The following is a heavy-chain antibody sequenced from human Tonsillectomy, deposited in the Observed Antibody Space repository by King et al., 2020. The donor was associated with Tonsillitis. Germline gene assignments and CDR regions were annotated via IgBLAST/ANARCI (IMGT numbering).Heavy chain of an antibody. CDR3: ARPAPYCSGGSCYGG. CDR2: ISSSSSYI. V-gene: IGHV3-21*01. D-gene: IGHD2-15*01. Sequence: VQLVESGGGLVKTGGSLRLSCAASGFTFSSYSMNWVRQAPGKGLEWVSSISSSSSYIYYADSVKGRFTISRDNAKNSLYLQMNSLRAEDTAVYYCARPAPYCSGGSCYGGWGQGTLVTVSS. CDR1: GFTFSSYS. J-gene: IGHJ4*02.